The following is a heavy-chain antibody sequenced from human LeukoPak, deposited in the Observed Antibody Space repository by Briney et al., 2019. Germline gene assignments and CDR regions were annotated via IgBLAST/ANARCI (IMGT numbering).Heavy chain of an antibody. J-gene: IGHJ4*02. CDR3: ARDRYCSSTSCYTDYFDY. V-gene: IGHV3-30-3*01. D-gene: IGHD2-2*02. CDR1: GFTFSSYA. CDR2: ISYDGSNK. Sequence: PGGSLRLSCAASGFTFSSYAMHWVRQAPGKGLEWVAVISYDGSNKYYADSVKGRFTISRDNSKNTLYLQMNSLRAEDTAVYYCARDRYCSSTSCYTDYFDYWGQGTLVTVSS.